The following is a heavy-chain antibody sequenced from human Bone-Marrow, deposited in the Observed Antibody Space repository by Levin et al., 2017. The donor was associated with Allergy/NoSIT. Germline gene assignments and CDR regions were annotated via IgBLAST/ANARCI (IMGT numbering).Heavy chain of an antibody. V-gene: IGHV3-21*01. Sequence: GGSLRLSCAASGFTFSSYSMNWVRQAPGKGLEWVSSISSSSSYIYYADSVKGRFTISRDNAKNSLYLQMNSLRAADTAVYYCARGPRYSSSWYWGMDACDIWGQGTMVTVSS. D-gene: IGHD6-13*01. CDR1: GFTFSSYS. CDR3: ARGPRYSSSWYWGMDACDI. J-gene: IGHJ3*02. CDR2: ISSSSSYI.